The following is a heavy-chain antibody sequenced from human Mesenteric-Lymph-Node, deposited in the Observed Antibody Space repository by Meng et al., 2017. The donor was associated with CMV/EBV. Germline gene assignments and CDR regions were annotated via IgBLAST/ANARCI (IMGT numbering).Heavy chain of an antibody. CDR3: ARGRRDSSSWLTLDY. CDR2: MNPSSGQT. V-gene: IGHV1-8*01. Sequence: ASVKVSCKASGYTFISTHIYWVRQAPGQGLEWMGWMNPSSGQTGYAQKFQGRDSMTRNTFINTVYMELTSLRSEDTAVYYCARGRRDSSSWLTLDYWGQGTLVTVSS. D-gene: IGHD6-13*01. CDR1: GYTFISTH. J-gene: IGHJ4*02.